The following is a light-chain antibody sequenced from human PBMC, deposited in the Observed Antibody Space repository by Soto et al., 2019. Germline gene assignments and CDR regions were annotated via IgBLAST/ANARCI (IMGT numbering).Light chain of an antibody. Sequence: EIVLTQSPGTLSLSPGESATLYFSASQSVTSGYLAWYQQQPNQAPRLLIYGASYRATDIPDRFSGGGSGTDFTLNISRLEPEDFAVYYCQHYSRSPPAITFGQGTRLEIK. CDR2: GAS. CDR1: QSVTSGY. V-gene: IGKV3-20*01. CDR3: QHYSRSPPAIT. J-gene: IGKJ5*01.